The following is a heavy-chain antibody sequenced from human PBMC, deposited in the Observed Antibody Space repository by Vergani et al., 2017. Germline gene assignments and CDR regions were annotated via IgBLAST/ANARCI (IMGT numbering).Heavy chain of an antibody. D-gene: IGHD2-2*01. Sequence: EVQLLESGGGLVQPGGSLRLSCAASGFTFSSYAMSWVRQAPGKGLEWVGFIRSKAYGGTTEYAASVKGRFTISRDDSKSIAYLQMNSLKTEDTAVYYCTRDIVVVPAAIYLFDPWGQGTLVTVSS. V-gene: IGHV3-49*04. J-gene: IGHJ5*02. CDR2: IRSKAYGGTT. CDR1: GFTFSSYA. CDR3: TRDIVVVPAAIYLFDP.